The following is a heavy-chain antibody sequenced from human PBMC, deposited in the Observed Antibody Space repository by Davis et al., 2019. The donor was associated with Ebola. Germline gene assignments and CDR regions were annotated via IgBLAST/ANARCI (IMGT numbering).Heavy chain of an antibody. CDR2: ISVFNGKR. J-gene: IGHJ2*01. CDR3: ARGHGFYWYLDL. CDR1: GYSFTTYV. Sequence: ASVKVSCKASGYSFTTYVINWVRQAPGKGLEWVGGISVFNGKRNYAQKFQDRVTMTTDISTSTAYMELRTLKSDDTAVYYCARGHGFYWYLDLWGRGTPVTVSP. D-gene: IGHD4-17*01. V-gene: IGHV1-18*04.